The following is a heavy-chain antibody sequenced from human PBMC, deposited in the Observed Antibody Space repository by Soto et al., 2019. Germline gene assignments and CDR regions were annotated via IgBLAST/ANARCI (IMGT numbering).Heavy chain of an antibody. V-gene: IGHV3-7*01. CDR2: IRRDGSDK. CDR1: GFTFSSYA. D-gene: IGHD2-15*01. J-gene: IGHJ6*03. Sequence: GGSLRLFCSASGFTFSSYAMDWVRQAPGKGLEWVSNIRRDGSDKYYVDSVKGRFTISRDNAKNSLYLQMNSLRAEDTAVYYCARDRDPAPRPYYMDVWGKGTTVTVS. CDR3: ARDRDPAPRPYYMDV.